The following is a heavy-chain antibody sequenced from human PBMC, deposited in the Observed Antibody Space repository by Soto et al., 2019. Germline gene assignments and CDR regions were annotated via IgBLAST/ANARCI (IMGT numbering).Heavy chain of an antibody. V-gene: IGHV4-59*08. CDR2: LYNTGST. Sequence: PSETLSLTFKASGGSISSHYWSGIRQPPWKGLEWIGYLYNTGSTHYNPSLKSRLIISVNTSKNQFSLKLTSATAADTAVYYCARDSSGYYQPWFAFDIWGQGTMVT. D-gene: IGHD3-22*01. J-gene: IGHJ3*02. CDR1: GGSISSHY. CDR3: ARDSSGYYQPWFAFDI.